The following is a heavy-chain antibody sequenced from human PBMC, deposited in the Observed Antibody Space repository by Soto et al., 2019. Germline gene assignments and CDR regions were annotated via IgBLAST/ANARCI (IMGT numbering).Heavy chain of an antibody. Sequence: ASVKVSCKASGYTFTSYAMHWVRQAPGQRLEWMGWINGGNGNTKYSQKFQGRVTITRDTSASTAYMELSSLRSEDTAVYYRARVMGWFDPWGQGTLVTVSS. V-gene: IGHV1-3*01. CDR2: INGGNGNT. J-gene: IGHJ5*02. D-gene: IGHD3-10*01. CDR3: ARVMGWFDP. CDR1: GYTFTSYA.